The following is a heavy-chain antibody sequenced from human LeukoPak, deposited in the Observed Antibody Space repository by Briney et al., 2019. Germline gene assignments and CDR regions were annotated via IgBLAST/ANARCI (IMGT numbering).Heavy chain of an antibody. Sequence: PSETLSLTCTVSGGSISSSSYYWGWIRQPPGKGLEGIGSIYYSGSTYYNPSLKSRVTISVDTSKNQFSLKLSSVTAADTAVYYCARERIAVAETYYYYGMDVWGQGTTVTVSS. D-gene: IGHD6-19*01. J-gene: IGHJ6*02. CDR1: GGSISSSSYY. CDR2: IYYSGST. CDR3: ARERIAVAETYYYYGMDV. V-gene: IGHV4-39*07.